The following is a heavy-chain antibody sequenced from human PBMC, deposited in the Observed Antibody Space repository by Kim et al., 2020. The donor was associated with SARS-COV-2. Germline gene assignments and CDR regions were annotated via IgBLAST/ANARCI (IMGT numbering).Heavy chain of an antibody. D-gene: IGHD3-22*01. Sequence: ADSGKGRFTLSRDNSKNTLYLQMNSLRAEDTAVYYCAKVWEYSSGSNWFDPWGQGTLVTVSS. J-gene: IGHJ5*02. V-gene: IGHV3-23*03. CDR3: AKVWEYSSGSNWFDP.